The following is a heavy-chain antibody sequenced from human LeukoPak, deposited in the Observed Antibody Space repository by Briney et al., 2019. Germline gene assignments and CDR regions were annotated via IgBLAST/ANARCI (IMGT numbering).Heavy chain of an antibody. V-gene: IGHV3-9*01. Sequence: GRSLRLSCAASGFTFDDYAMHWVRQAPGKGLEWVSGISWNSGSIGYADSVKGRFTISRDNAKNSLYLQMNSLRAEDTAVYYCARDSLPLRAYYYYGMDVWGQGTTVTVSS. CDR3: ARDSLPLRAYYYYGMDV. CDR1: GFTFDDYA. J-gene: IGHJ6*02. CDR2: ISWNSGSI. D-gene: IGHD5/OR15-5a*01.